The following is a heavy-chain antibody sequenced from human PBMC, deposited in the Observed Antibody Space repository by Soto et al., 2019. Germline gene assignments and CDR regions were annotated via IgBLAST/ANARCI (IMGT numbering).Heavy chain of an antibody. CDR3: ARHATMIVENWFDP. CDR1: GGSISSSSYY. D-gene: IGHD3-22*01. J-gene: IGHJ5*02. CDR2: IYYSGST. V-gene: IGHV4-39*01. Sequence: SETLSLTCTVSGGSISSSSYYWGWIRQPPGKGLEWIGSIYYSGSTYYNPSLKSRVTISVDTSKNQFSLKLSSVTAADTAVYYCARHATMIVENWFDPWGQGTLVTVSS.